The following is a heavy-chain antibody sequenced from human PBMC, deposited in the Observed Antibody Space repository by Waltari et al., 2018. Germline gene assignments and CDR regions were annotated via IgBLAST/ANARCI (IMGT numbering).Heavy chain of an antibody. D-gene: IGHD3-16*02. J-gene: IGHJ4*02. CDR1: GGSFSGYY. V-gene: IGHV4-34*01. CDR3: ARGSVMITFGGVIVTAYYFDY. Sequence: QVQLQQWGAGLLKPSETLSLTCAVYGGSFSGYYWSWIRQPPGKGLEWIGEINHSGSTNYNPSLKGRVTISVDTSKNQFSLKLSSVTAADTAVYYCARGSVMITFGGVIVTAYYFDYWGQGTLVTVSS. CDR2: INHSGST.